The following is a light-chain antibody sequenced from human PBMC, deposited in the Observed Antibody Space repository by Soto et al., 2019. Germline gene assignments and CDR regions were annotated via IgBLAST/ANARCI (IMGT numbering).Light chain of an antibody. CDR3: QQYSASPRT. J-gene: IGKJ1*01. V-gene: IGKV3-20*01. CDR1: PSVSSSY. CDR2: SAS. Sequence: IVLPRSAGTLSLSPVSIATLSCRSIPSVSSSYLAWYHQKPGQAPRLLIRSASSRATGIPDRFSASGTGTDFTLTISRLEPEDFAVYYCQQYSASPRTFGQGTKVDIK.